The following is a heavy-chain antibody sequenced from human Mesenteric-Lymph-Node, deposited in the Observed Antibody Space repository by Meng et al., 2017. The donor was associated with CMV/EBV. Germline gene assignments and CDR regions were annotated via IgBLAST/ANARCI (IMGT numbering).Heavy chain of an antibody. V-gene: IGHV5-51*01. D-gene: IGHD1-7*01. J-gene: IGHJ5*02. CDR1: GYSFTSYW. CDR2: IYPGDSDT. Sequence: GESLKISCKGSGYSFTSYWIGWVRQMPGKGLEWMGIIYPGDSDTRYSPSFQGQVTISADKSISTAYLQWNSLKVSDTAMYYCAKSKSPPTISATTTFDLWGQGTLVTVSS. CDR3: AKSKSPPTISATTTFDL.